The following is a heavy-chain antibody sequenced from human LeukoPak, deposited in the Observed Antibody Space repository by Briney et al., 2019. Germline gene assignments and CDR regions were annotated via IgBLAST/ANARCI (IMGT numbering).Heavy chain of an antibody. CDR3: ARGMDYYDSSGYGYFDY. CDR2: ISSSSSYI. CDR1: GFTFSSYS. Sequence: PGGSLRLSCAASGFTFSSYSMNWVRQAPGKGLEWVSSISSSSSYIYYADSVKGRFTISRDNAKNSLYLQMNSLRAEDTAVYYCARGMDYYDSSGYGYFDYWGQGTLVTVSS. V-gene: IGHV3-21*01. D-gene: IGHD3-22*01. J-gene: IGHJ4*02.